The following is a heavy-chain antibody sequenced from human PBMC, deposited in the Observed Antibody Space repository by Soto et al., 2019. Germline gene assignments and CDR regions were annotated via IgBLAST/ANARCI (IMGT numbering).Heavy chain of an antibody. CDR2: IKSKTDGGTT. CDR3: TSLYYGH. J-gene: IGHJ4*02. Sequence: GGSLRLSCAASEFTFTYAWMSWVRQAPGRGLEWVGRIKSKTDGGTTDYAAPVKGRFTISRDESQNTLYLQMNSLKTEDTAVYYCTSLYYGHWGQGTLVTVSS. V-gene: IGHV3-15*01. CDR1: EFTFTYAW. D-gene: IGHD3-16*02.